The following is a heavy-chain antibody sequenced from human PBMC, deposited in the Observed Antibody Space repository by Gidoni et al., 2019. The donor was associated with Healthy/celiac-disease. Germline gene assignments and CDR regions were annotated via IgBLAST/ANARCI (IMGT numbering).Heavy chain of an antibody. D-gene: IGHD3-16*02. CDR3: ASAVDGSWGSYQRPTAHRAGYFDL. J-gene: IGHJ2*01. V-gene: IGHV5-51*03. Sequence: EVQLVQSGAEVKKPGESLKISCKGSGYSFTSYWIGWVRQMPGKGLEWMGIIYPGDSDTRYSPSFQGQVTISADKSISTAYLQWSSLKASDTAMYYCASAVDGSWGSYQRPTAHRAGYFDLWGRGTLVTVSS. CDR1: GYSFTSYW. CDR2: IYPGDSDT.